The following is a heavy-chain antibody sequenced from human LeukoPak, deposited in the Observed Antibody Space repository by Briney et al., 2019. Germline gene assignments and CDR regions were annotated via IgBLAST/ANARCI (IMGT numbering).Heavy chain of an antibody. CDR3: ARGRITIFGVVIMGAFDI. CDR2: INHSGST. D-gene: IGHD3-3*01. V-gene: IGHV4-34*01. J-gene: IGHJ3*02. Sequence: PSETLSLTCAVYGGSFSGYYWSWIRQPPGKGLEWIGEINHSGSTNYNPSLKSRVTISVDTSKNQFSLKLSSVTAADTAVYYCARGRITIFGVVIMGAFDIWGQGTMVTVSS. CDR1: GGSFSGYY.